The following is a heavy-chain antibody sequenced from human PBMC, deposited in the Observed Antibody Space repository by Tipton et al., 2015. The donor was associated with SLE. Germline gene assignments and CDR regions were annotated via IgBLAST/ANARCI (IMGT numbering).Heavy chain of an antibody. CDR1: GDSFTNDAHY. J-gene: IGHJ4*02. V-gene: IGHV4-61*09. Sequence: LRLSCTVSGDSFTNDAHYWGWIRQTAGKGLEWIGYIHHSGSTSYSPSLRSRVTISVDTSKNRLSLKVNSVTAADTAVYFCARLGSTTYLTLDGFYFDYWGQGTRVTVSS. D-gene: IGHD2/OR15-2a*01. CDR2: IHHSGST. CDR3: ARLGSTTYLTLDGFYFDY.